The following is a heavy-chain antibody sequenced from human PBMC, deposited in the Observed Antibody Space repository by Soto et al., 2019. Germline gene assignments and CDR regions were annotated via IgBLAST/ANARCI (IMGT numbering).Heavy chain of an antibody. CDR3: ARDRPTTMTKCHYCALDV. J-gene: IGHJ6*02. Sequence: ASVKLYCKASAYTFTSYGITCVRRAPGQGLEWMGWISANNGNTNYAQKVQGRVTMTTDTSTSTAYMELRSLRSDDTGVYYCARDRPTTMTKCHYCALDVWGQRTSVTGSS. V-gene: IGHV1-18*04. CDR1: AYTFTSYG. CDR2: ISANNGNT. D-gene: IGHD4-17*01.